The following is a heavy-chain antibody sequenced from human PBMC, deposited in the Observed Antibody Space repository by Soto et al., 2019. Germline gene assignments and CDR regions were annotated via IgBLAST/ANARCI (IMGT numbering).Heavy chain of an antibody. J-gene: IGHJ6*02. Sequence: EVQLVESGGGLVKPGGSLRLSCAASGFTFSSYSMNWVRQAPGKGLEWVSSISSSSSYIYYADSVKDRFTISRDNAKNSLYLQMNSLRAEDTAVYYCAIHPDIGMDVWGQGTTVTVSS. CDR2: ISSSSSYI. CDR1: GFTFSSYS. CDR3: AIHPDIGMDV. V-gene: IGHV3-21*01.